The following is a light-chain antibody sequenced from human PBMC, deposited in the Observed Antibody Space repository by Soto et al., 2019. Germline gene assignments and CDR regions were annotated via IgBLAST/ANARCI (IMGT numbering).Light chain of an antibody. CDR3: QQTYSTPLT. CDR2: AAS. J-gene: IGKJ4*01. Sequence: DIQMTQSPSSLSASVGDRVTITCRASQSISSYLNWYQQKPGKAPKLLIYAASSLQSGVPSRFSGSGSGTNLTLTNSSLQPEDFATYYCQQTYSTPLTFGGGTKVEIK. CDR1: QSISSY. V-gene: IGKV1-39*01.